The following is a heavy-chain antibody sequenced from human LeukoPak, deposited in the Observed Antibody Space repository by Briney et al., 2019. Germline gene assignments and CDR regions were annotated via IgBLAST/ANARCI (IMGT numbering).Heavy chain of an antibody. CDR3: ARYGRLWFGELFGFGYFEY. D-gene: IGHD3-10*01. CDR1: GFTFSSYS. CDR2: ISSSSSYI. V-gene: IGHV3-21*01. J-gene: IGHJ4*02. Sequence: GGSMRLSCAASGFTFSSYSMNWVRQAQGKELEGVSSISSSSSYIYYADSVKGRFTISRDNDKNSLYLQTNSLRAENTAVYDWARYGRLWFGELFGFGYFEYWGKGTLVTVSS.